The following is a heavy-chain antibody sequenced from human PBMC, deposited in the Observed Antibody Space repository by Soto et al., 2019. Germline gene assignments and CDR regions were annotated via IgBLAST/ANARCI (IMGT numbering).Heavy chain of an antibody. D-gene: IGHD6-13*01. Sequence: QLQLQESGPGLVKPSETLSLSCTVSGGSITSSFYWGWLRQPPGKGLEWIGSIYGTGNTYYNPSLKGRVTISADTSKNQFSLSLISVTDADTAVYYCRSSSRYSTDVWGQGATVTVSS. CDR1: GGSITSSFY. V-gene: IGHV4-39*01. J-gene: IGHJ6*02. CDR3: RSSSRYSTDV. CDR2: IYGTGNT.